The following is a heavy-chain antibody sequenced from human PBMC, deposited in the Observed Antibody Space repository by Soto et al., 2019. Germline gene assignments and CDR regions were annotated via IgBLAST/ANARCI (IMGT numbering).Heavy chain of an antibody. Sequence: PGESLKISCKGSGYSFTSYWIGWVRQMPGKGLEWMGIIYPGDSDTRYSPSFQGQVTISADKSISTAYLQWSSLKASDTAMYYCARSPCSSTSCYADYYMDVWGKGTTVTVS. CDR2: IYPGDSDT. J-gene: IGHJ6*03. V-gene: IGHV5-51*01. D-gene: IGHD2-2*01. CDR1: GYSFTSYW. CDR3: ARSPCSSTSCYADYYMDV.